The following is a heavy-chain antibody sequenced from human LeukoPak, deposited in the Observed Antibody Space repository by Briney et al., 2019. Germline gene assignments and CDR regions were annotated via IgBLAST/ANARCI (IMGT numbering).Heavy chain of an antibody. Sequence: GGSLRLSCAASGFTFSSYGMHWVRQAPGKGLEWVAVISYDGSNKYYVDSVKGRFTISRDNSKNTLYLQMNSLRAEDTAVYYCAKCSGQQWLMEPFDYWGQGALVTVSS. V-gene: IGHV3-30*18. CDR2: ISYDGSNK. J-gene: IGHJ4*02. D-gene: IGHD6-19*01. CDR1: GFTFSSYG. CDR3: AKCSGQQWLMEPFDY.